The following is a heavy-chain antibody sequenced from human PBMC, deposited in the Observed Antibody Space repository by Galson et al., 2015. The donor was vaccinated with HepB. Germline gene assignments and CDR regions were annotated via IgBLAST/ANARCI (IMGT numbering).Heavy chain of an antibody. CDR2: IDPSDSYT. CDR1: GYSFTSYW. Sequence: QSGAEVKKPGESLRISCKGSGYSFTSYWISWVRQMPGKGLEWMGRIDPSDSYTNYSPSFQGHVTISADKSISTAYLQWSSLKASDTAMYYCARLGFLEWFSTGGMDVWGQGTTVTVSS. D-gene: IGHD3-3*01. V-gene: IGHV5-10-1*01. CDR3: ARLGFLEWFSTGGMDV. J-gene: IGHJ6*02.